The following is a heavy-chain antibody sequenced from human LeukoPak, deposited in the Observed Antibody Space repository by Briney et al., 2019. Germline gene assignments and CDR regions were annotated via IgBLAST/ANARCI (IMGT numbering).Heavy chain of an antibody. CDR3: ASLGYCSGGSCFYGMDV. CDR2: IKQDGSEK. J-gene: IGHJ6*02. CDR1: GFTFSRYW. D-gene: IGHD2-15*01. Sequence: AGGSLRLSCAASGFTFSRYWMSWVRQAPGKGLEWVANIKQDGSEKYYVDSVKGRFTISRDNAKNSLYLQMNSLRAEDTAVIYCASLGYCSGGSCFYGMDVWGQGTTVIVSS. V-gene: IGHV3-7*01.